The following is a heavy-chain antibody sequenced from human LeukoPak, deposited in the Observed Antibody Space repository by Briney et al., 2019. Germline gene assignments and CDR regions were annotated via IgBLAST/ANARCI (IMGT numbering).Heavy chain of an antibody. J-gene: IGHJ2*01. D-gene: IGHD3-9*01. CDR3: ARHYDILTGYSNWYFDL. V-gene: IGHV4-4*02. Sequence: SETLSLTCTVSGGSISSSNWWSWVRQPPGKGLEWIGEIYHSGSTNYNPSLKSRVTISVDKSKNQFSLKLSSVTAADTAVYYCARHYDILTGYSNWYFDLWGRGTLVTVSS. CDR1: GGSISSSNW. CDR2: IYHSGST.